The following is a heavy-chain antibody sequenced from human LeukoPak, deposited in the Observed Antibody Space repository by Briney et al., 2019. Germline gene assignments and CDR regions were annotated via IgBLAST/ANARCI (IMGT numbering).Heavy chain of an antibody. CDR1: GLTFSSYW. CDR2: IKQDGSEK. V-gene: IGHV3-7*03. D-gene: IGHD2-21*02. J-gene: IGHJ4*02. Sequence: PGGSLRLSCAASGLTFSSYWMSWVRQAPGKGLEWVANIKQDGSEKYYVDSVKGRFTISRDNAKNSLYLQMNSLRAEDTAVYYCATEVEGDLEDYWGQGTLVTVSS. CDR3: ATEVEGDLEDY.